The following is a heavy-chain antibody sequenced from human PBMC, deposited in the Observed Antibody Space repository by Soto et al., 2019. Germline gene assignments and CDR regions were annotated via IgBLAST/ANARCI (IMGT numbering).Heavy chain of an antibody. Sequence: QVQLVQSGAEVRKPGSSVKVSCKASGGTFSNSAITWVRQAPGQGLEWVGGIIPIFGSTNYAQKFQGRDTITADESTSTAYMELSSLTYEDTAVYYCARDGDLRSDFWSGPLGGGWFDPWGQGTLVTVSS. V-gene: IGHV1-69*12. D-gene: IGHD3-3*01. J-gene: IGHJ5*02. CDR2: IIPIFGST. CDR3: ARDGDLRSDFWSGPLGGGWFDP. CDR1: GGTFSNSA.